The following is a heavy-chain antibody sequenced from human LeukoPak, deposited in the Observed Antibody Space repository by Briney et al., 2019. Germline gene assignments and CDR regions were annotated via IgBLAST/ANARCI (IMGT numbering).Heavy chain of an antibody. CDR2: IYYSGST. CDR1: GGSISGSNYY. J-gene: IGHJ3*02. V-gene: IGHV4-39*01. CDR3: ASGRSLDAFEI. Sequence: SETLSLTCVVSGGSISGSNYYWGWIRQPPGKGPEWTGSIYYSGSTYYKPSLKSRVSVSADTSKNKFSLKLSSVTAADTAVYYCASGRSLDAFEIWGQGTMVTVSS. D-gene: IGHD2-15*01.